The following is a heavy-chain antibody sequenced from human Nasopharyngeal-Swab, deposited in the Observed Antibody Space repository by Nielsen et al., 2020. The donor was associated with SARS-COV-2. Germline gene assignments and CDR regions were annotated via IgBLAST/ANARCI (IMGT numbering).Heavy chain of an antibody. CDR3: ASRGGAAAGGQAFDI. CDR2: ISWNSGSI. J-gene: IGHJ3*02. D-gene: IGHD6-13*01. Sequence: SLKISCAASGFTFDDYAMHWVRQAPGKVLEWVSGISWNSGSIGYADSEKGRFTISRDNAKNSLYLQMHSLRAEDTALYYCASRGGAAAGGQAFDIWGQGTMVTVSS. CDR1: GFTFDDYA. V-gene: IGHV3-9*01.